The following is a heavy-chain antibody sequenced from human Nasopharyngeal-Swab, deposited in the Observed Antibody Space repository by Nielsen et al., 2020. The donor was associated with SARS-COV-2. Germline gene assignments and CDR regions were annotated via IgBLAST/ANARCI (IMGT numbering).Heavy chain of an antibody. CDR1: GFTFSDSW. V-gene: IGHV3-74*01. CDR2: INNDGSRT. D-gene: IGHD7-27*01. CDR3: ARDFDKTGD. J-gene: IGHJ4*02. Sequence: GESLKISCAVSGFTFSDSWIHWVRQAPGKGLVWVSRINNDGSRTGYADSVQGRFTVSRDNAKSTVFLQMNGLRAEDTAVYYCARDFDKTGDWGQGTLVTVSS.